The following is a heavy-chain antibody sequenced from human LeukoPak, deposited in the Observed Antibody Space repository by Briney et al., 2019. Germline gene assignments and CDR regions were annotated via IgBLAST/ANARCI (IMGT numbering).Heavy chain of an antibody. CDR3: ARLSITMIVVVLDRGAFDI. J-gene: IGHJ3*02. CDR2: IYYSGST. V-gene: IGHV4-30-4*01. Sequence: SETLSLTCTVSGGSISSGDYYWSWIRQPPGKGLEWIGYIYYSGSTYYNPSLKSRVTISVDTSKNQFSLKLSPVTAADTAVYYCARLSITMIVVVLDRGAFDIWGQGTMVTVSS. CDR1: GGSISSGDYY. D-gene: IGHD3-22*01.